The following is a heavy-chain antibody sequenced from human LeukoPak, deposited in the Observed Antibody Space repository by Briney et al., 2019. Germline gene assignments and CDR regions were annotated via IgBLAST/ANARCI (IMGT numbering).Heavy chain of an antibody. J-gene: IGHJ4*01. CDR2: INHSGST. CDR3: ARHRLYYGSGSYYND. Sequence: SETLSLTCAVYGGSFSGYYWSWIRQPPGKGLEWIGEINHSGSTNYNPSLKSRVTISVDTSKNQFSLKLSSVTAADTAVYYCARHRLYYGSGSYYNDWGQEPWSPSPQ. CDR1: GGSFSGYY. D-gene: IGHD3-10*01. V-gene: IGHV4-34*01.